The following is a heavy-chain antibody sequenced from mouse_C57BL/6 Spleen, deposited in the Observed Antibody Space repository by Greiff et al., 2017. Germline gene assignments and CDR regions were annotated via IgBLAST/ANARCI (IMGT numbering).Heavy chain of an antibody. CDR3: AREVTTVVSFDY. CDR1: GYTFTSYG. Sequence: LVESGAELARPGASVKLSCKASGYTFTSYGISWVKQRTGQGLEWIGEIYPRSGNTYYNEKFKGKATLTADKSSSTAYMELRSLTSEDSAVYFCAREVTTVVSFDYWGQGTTLTVSS. J-gene: IGHJ2*01. CDR2: IYPRSGNT. D-gene: IGHD1-1*01. V-gene: IGHV1-81*01.